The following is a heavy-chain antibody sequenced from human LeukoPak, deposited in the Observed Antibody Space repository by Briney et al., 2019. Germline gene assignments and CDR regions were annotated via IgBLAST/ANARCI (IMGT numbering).Heavy chain of an antibody. D-gene: IGHD2-21*01. CDR3: ARDAGRFPTSPTDS. V-gene: IGHV3-23*01. CDR2: VSGSVATT. J-gene: IGHJ4*02. Sequence: GGPLRLSCAASGFTFSNDAMRWVRQDPGKGLAWVSTVSGSVATTYYADSVKGRFTISRDNVKNTLYLQMRRWRVHGKAVYYCARDAGRFPTSPTDSWRQGSLVSVCS. CDR1: GFTFSNDA.